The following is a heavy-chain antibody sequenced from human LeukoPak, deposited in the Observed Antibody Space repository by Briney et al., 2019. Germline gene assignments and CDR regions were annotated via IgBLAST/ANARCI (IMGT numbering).Heavy chain of an antibody. V-gene: IGHV3-49*03. D-gene: IGHD4-17*01. J-gene: IGHJ6*03. CDR2: IRSKTYGGAI. CDR3: ARDQLGGDPDDYYYYYMDV. CDR1: GFIVGDYA. Sequence: PGGSLRLSCKTSGFIVGDYAMSWFRQAPGKGLEWVGFIRSKTYGGAIEYAASVKGRFTISRDDSKSIAYLQMNSMKTEDTAVYYCARDQLGGDPDDYYYYYMDVWGKGTTVIVSS.